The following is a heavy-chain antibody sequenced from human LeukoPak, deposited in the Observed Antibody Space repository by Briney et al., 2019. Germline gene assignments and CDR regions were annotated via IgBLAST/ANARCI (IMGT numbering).Heavy chain of an antibody. CDR3: ARRSNWGLFDY. V-gene: IGHV4-30-2*01. CDR1: GGSISSGGYS. J-gene: IGHJ4*02. D-gene: IGHD7-27*01. Sequence: SETLSLTCAVSGGSISSGGYSWSWIRQPPGKGLGWIGYIYHSGSTYYNPSLKSRVTISVDRSKNQFSLKLSSVTAADTAVYYCARRSNWGLFDYWGQGTLVTVSS. CDR2: IYHSGST.